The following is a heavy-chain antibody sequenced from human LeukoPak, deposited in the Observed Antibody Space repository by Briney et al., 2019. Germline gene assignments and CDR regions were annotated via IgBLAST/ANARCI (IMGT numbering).Heavy chain of an antibody. V-gene: IGHV1-24*01. Sequence: ASVNVSCRVSGYTVTELSMHWVRQAPGKELEWMGGFDPEDGETIYAQKFQGRVTMTEDTSTDTAYMELSSLRSEDTAVYYCATDQLYYDYVWGSYRRGYFDYWGQGTLVTVSS. CDR1: GYTVTELS. J-gene: IGHJ4*02. CDR2: FDPEDGET. D-gene: IGHD3-16*02. CDR3: ATDQLYYDYVWGSYRRGYFDY.